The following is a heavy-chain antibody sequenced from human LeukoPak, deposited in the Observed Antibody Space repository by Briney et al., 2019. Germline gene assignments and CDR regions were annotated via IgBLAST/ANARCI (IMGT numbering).Heavy chain of an antibody. CDR2: ISSSGSTI. CDR1: GFTFSSYE. V-gene: IGHV3-48*03. D-gene: IGHD2-2*01. J-gene: IGHJ4*02. Sequence: PGGSLRLSCAASGFTFSSYEMNWVRRAPGKGLEWVSYISSSGSTIYYADSVKGRFTISRDNARNSLYLQMNSLRAEDTAVYYCAKDGFGSGGLDLLWFDYWGRGTLVTVSS. CDR3: AKDGFGSGGLDLLWFDY.